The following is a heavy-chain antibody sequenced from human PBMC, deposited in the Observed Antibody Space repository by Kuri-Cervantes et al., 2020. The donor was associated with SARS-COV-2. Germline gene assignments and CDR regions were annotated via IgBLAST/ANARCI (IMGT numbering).Heavy chain of an antibody. V-gene: IGHV4-34*01. J-gene: IGHJ6*03. Sequence: SETLSLTCAVYGGSFSGYYWSWIRQPPGKGREWIGEINHSVSTNYNPSLKSRVTISVDTSKNQFSLKLSSVTAADTAVYYCARDRYSSSLFYYYYMDVWGKGTTVTVSS. CDR2: INHSVST. CDR1: GGSFSGYY. D-gene: IGHD6-6*01. CDR3: ARDRYSSSLFYYYYMDV.